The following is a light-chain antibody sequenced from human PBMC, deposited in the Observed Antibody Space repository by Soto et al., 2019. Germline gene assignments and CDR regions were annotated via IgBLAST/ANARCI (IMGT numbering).Light chain of an antibody. CDR2: GVT. CDR1: SSDIGGHDD. Sequence: QSVLTQPASVSGSPGQSITISCSGTSSDIGGHDDVSWYQQHPGKVPKLLLYGVTDRPSGVSDRFSGSKSSNVASLTISGLQAEDEADYYCCSYTSDLTPYVFGTGTKLTVL. V-gene: IGLV2-14*03. J-gene: IGLJ1*01. CDR3: CSYTSDLTPYV.